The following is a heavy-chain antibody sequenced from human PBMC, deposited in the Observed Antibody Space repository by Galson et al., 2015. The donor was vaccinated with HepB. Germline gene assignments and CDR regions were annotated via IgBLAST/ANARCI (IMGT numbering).Heavy chain of an antibody. V-gene: IGHV3-7*03. Sequence: SLRLSCAASGFSFSNYWMTWVRQAPGKGLEWVASIKQDGGDKYYVDSVKGRFTISRDNAKNSLYLQMNSLRAEDTAVYYCARDEVWGQGTLVTVSS. CDR1: GFSFSNYW. CDR2: IKQDGGDK. CDR3: ARDEV. J-gene: IGHJ4*02.